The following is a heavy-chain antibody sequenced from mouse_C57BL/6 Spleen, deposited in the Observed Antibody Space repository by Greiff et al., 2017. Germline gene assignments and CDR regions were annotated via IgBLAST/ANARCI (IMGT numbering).Heavy chain of an antibody. Sequence: QVQLQQPGAELVMPGASVKLSCKASGYTFTSYWMHWVKQRPGQGLEWIGEIDPSDSYTNYNQKFKGKSTLTVDKSSSTAYMQLSSLTSEDSAVYYCARRRSPTGPRGAIDYWGHGASVTGSS. CDR1: GYTFTSYW. D-gene: IGHD4-1*01. CDR2: IDPSDSYT. CDR3: ARRRSPTGPRGAIDY. J-gene: IGHJ4*01. V-gene: IGHV1-69*01.